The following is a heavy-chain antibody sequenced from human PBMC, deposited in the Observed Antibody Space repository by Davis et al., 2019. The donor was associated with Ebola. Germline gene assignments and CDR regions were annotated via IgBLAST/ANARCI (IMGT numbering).Heavy chain of an antibody. D-gene: IGHD3-16*01. CDR3: AKDAGYYFADY. J-gene: IGHJ4*02. Sequence: GESLKISCAASGFTFSSYGMYWVRQAPGEGLNWVTFIRYDGSTEHYADSVKGRFTISRDNSKNKLYLQMNSLRAEDTAVYYCAKDAGYYFADYWSQGTLVTVSS. V-gene: IGHV3-30*02. CDR1: GFTFSSYG. CDR2: IRYDGSTE.